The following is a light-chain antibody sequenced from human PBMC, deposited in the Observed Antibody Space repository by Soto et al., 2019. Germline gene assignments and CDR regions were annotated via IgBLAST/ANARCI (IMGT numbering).Light chain of an antibody. V-gene: IGLV2-14*01. CDR2: EVS. CDR1: SFDVGNRNY. J-gene: IGLJ2*01. CDR3: SSYTSSSTLI. Sequence: QSALTQPASVSGSPGQSITISCTGTSFDVGNRNYVSWYQQHPGKAPKLMIYEVSNRPLGVSDRFSGSKSGNTASLTISGLQAEDEAYYYCSSYTSSSTLIFGGGTKLTVL.